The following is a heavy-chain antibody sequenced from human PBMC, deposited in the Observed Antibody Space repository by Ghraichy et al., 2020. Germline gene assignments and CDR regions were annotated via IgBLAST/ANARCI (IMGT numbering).Heavy chain of an antibody. Sequence: GGSLRLSCAASGFTFSSYAMSWVRQAPGKGLEWVSAISGSGGSTYYADSVKGRFTISRDNSKNTLYLQMNSLRAEDTAVYYCAKPRISSSRGGHYYYYYGMDVWGQGTTVTVSS. J-gene: IGHJ6*02. V-gene: IGHV3-23*01. D-gene: IGHD6-13*01. CDR3: AKPRISSSRGGHYYYYYGMDV. CDR1: GFTFSSYA. CDR2: ISGSGGST.